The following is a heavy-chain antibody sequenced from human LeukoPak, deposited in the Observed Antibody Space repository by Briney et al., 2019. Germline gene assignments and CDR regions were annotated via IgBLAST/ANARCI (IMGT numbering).Heavy chain of an antibody. D-gene: IGHD6-25*01. Sequence: PSETLSLTCAVYGGSFSGYYWSWIRQPPGKGLEWIGEINHSGSTNYNPSLKSRVTISVDTSKNQFSLKLSSVTAADTAVYYCARGHCSSGWRKFDPWGQGTLVTVSS. V-gene: IGHV4-34*01. J-gene: IGHJ5*02. CDR1: GGSFSGYY. CDR2: INHSGST. CDR3: ARGHCSSGWRKFDP.